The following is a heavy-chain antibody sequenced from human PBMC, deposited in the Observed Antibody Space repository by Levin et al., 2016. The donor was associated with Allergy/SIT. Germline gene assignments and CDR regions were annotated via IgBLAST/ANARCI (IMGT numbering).Heavy chain of an antibody. CDR3: ATYVYVNYGLSGAFDI. V-gene: IGHV4-31*03. D-gene: IGHD3-10*02. Sequence: SETLSLTCTVSGGSISSGGYYWSWIRQYPGKGLEWIGYINYSGSTYYNPSLKSRVTISVDTSKNQFSLKLSSVTAADTAVYYCATYVYVNYGLSGAFDIWGQGTMVTVSS. J-gene: IGHJ3*02. CDR2: INYSGST. CDR1: GGSISSGGYY.